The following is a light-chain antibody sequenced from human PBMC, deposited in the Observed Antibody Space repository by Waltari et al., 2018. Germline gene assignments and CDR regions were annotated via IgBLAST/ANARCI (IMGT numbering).Light chain of an antibody. J-gene: IGLJ2*01. CDR3: QSGDSSGVVV. CDR1: ALQKQF. CDR2: KDT. Sequence: SYELTQPPSVSVSPGQTARITCPGDALQKQFAFWYQQKSGQAPVVVIYKDTERPSGIPDRISGSSSGTTVTLTISGAQAEDEADYYCQSGDSSGVVVFGGGTKLTVL. V-gene: IGLV3-25*03.